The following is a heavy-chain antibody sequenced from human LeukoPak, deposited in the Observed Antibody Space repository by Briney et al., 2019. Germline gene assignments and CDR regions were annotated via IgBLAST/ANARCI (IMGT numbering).Heavy chain of an antibody. CDR2: SGTSGDT. CDR3: AQKTPGHHPFDY. Sequence: GGSLRLSCAASGFTFSSYALNWVRRAPGKGLEWFSASGTSGDTYYGDSVKGRFTISRDNAKNTVYLQMSSLRVEDTAVYYCAQKTPGHHPFDYWGQGILVTVSS. D-gene: IGHD2-8*02. V-gene: IGHV3-23*01. CDR1: GFTFSSYA. J-gene: IGHJ4*02.